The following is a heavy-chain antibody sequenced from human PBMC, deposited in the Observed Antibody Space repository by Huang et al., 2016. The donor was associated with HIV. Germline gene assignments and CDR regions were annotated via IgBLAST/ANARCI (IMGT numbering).Heavy chain of an antibody. D-gene: IGHD4-17*01. CDR1: GFNFSSYV. CDR2: IAYDGSNK. J-gene: IGHJ4*02. Sequence: QVQMVESGGGVVQPGRSLRLCCAASGFNFSSYVMYWVRQAPGKGLESVAVIAYDGSNKYYADAVQGRFTISRDNSKNTLYLQMNGLRTEDTAVYYCAREDDYGGNWGQRTLVTVSS. V-gene: IGHV3-30-3*01. CDR3: AREDDYGGN.